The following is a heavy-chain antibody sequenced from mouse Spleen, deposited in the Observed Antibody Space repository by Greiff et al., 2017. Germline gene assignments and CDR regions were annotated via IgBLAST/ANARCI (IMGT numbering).Heavy chain of an antibody. J-gene: IGHJ4*01. CDR2: IDPSDSYT. V-gene: IGHV1-50*01. D-gene: IGHD2-1*01. Sequence: VQLQQSGAELVKPGASVKLSCKASGYTFTSYWMQWVKQRPGQGLEWIGEIDPSDSYTNYNQKFKGKATLTVDTSSSTAYMQLSSLTSEDSAVYYCNDRGNYDAMDYWGQGTSVTVSS. CDR1: GYTFTSYW. CDR3: NDRGNYDAMDY.